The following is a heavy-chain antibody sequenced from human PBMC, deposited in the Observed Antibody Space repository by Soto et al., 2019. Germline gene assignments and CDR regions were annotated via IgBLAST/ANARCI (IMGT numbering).Heavy chain of an antibody. J-gene: IGHJ6*03. CDR2: IKSKTDGGTT. Sequence: GGSLRLSCAASGFTFSNAWMSWVRQAPGKGLEWVGRIKSKTDGGTTDYAASVKGRFTISRDDSKNTLYLQMNSLKTEDTAVYYCTTDDDVDYYYMDVWGKGTTVTVSS. D-gene: IGHD1-1*01. V-gene: IGHV3-15*01. CDR1: GFTFSNAW. CDR3: TTDDDVDYYYMDV.